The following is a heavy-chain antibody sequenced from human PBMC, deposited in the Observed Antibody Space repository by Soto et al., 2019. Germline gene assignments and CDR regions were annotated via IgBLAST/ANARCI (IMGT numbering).Heavy chain of an antibody. J-gene: IGHJ4*02. CDR2: FNGGDGKT. D-gene: IGHD1-1*01. CDR1: GFTIPDSG. CDR3: TRWNGFGEP. Sequence: EVQLLESGGGSVQPGGSLKLSCAASGFTIPDSGVTWVRQPPGKGLEWVSGFNGGDGKTFNEDSVRGRCTLSREDSRNRVYLKMVNLRVVVTAGYYCTRWNGFGEPWGQGTLVTVAS. V-gene: IGHV3-23*01.